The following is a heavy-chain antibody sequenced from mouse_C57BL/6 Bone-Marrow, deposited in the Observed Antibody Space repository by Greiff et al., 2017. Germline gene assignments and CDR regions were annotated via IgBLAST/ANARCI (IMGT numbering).Heavy chain of an antibody. CDR1: GYPFTSYW. Sequence: QVQLQQPGAELVQPGASVKLSCKASGYPFTSYWMHWVKQRPGRGLEWIGRIDPNSGGTTYNEKFKSKATLTVDKPSSTAYMQLSSVTSEDSAVDYCARRGYYGWFAYWGQGTMVTVSA. J-gene: IGHJ3*01. CDR3: ARRGYYGWFAY. CDR2: IDPNSGGT. D-gene: IGHD1-1*01. V-gene: IGHV1-72*01.